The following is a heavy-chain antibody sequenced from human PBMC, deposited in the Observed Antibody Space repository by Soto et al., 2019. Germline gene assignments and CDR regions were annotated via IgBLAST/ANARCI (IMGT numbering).Heavy chain of an antibody. CDR1: GFTFDDYA. J-gene: IGHJ4*02. V-gene: IGHV3-9*01. D-gene: IGHD5-18*01. CDR3: VRSKGGYSYGTPFDY. Sequence: EVQLEESGGALVQPGRSLRLSCEASGFTFDDYAMYWVRQVLGKGLEWVSSISWNSGNIGYADSVKGRFTTSRDNAENSLYLKMNSLRPEDTALYYCVRSKGGYSYGTPFDYWGQGTLVTVSS. CDR2: ISWNSGNI.